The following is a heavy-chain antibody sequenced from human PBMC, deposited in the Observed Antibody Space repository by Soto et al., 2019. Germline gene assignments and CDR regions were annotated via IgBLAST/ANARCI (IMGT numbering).Heavy chain of an antibody. CDR2: ISGSGGST. CDR1: GFTFSSYA. CDR3: AKDPTRYCSGGSCNY. D-gene: IGHD2-15*01. J-gene: IGHJ4*02. V-gene: IGHV3-23*01. Sequence: EVQLLESGGGLVQPGGSLRLSCAASGFTFSSYAMSWVRQAPGKGLEWVSAISGSGGSTYYADSVKGRFTISRDNSKNTLSLQMTSLRAEDTAVYYGAKDPTRYCSGGSCNYWGQGTLVTVSS.